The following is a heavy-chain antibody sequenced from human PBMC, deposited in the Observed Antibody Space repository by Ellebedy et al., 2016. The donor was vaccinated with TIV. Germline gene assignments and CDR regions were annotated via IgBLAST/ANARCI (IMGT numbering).Heavy chain of an antibody. Sequence: GGSLRLXXAASGFTFDDYAIHWVRQAPGKGLEWVSGISWNSGSIGYADSVKGRFTISRDNAKNSLYLQMNSLRDEDTAVYCCAERSSSEVHWGQGTLVTVSS. V-gene: IGHV3-9*01. D-gene: IGHD6-6*01. J-gene: IGHJ4*02. CDR3: AERSSSEVH. CDR2: ISWNSGSI. CDR1: GFTFDDYA.